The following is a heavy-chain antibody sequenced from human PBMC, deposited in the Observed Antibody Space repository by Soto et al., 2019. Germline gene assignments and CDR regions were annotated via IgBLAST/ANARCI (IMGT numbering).Heavy chain of an antibody. Sequence: QVQLQESGPGLVKPSETLSLTCTVSGGSISSYYWSWIRQPPGQGLEWIGYIYYSGSANYNPSLNSQVRLTVDTSKNQFSLTLSPVTAADTAVYDCASTGGGRDDHIWGSYRSWFDPWGQGTLVTVSS. CDR1: GGSISSYY. CDR2: IYYSGSA. J-gene: IGHJ5*02. V-gene: IGHV4-59*01. CDR3: ASTGGGRDDHIWGSYRSWFDP. D-gene: IGHD3-16*02.